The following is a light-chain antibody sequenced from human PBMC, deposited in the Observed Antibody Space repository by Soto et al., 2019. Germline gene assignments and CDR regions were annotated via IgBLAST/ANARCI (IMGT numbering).Light chain of an antibody. CDR3: QSYDSSLSGYV. V-gene: IGLV1-40*01. CDR1: SSNIGAGYE. CDR2: ENN. Sequence: QSVLTQPPSVSEAPGQRVTISCTGSSSNIGAGYEAHWYQQVPGTAPKLLIYENNNRPSGVPDRFSGSKSGTSASLAITELQAEDEAEYYCQSYDSSLSGYVFGTGTKLTVL. J-gene: IGLJ1*01.